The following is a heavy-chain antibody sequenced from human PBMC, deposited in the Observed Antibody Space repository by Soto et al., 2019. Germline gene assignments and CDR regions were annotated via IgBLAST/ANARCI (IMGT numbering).Heavy chain of an antibody. CDR2: IWYDGSNK. J-gene: IGHJ6*02. Sequence: GGSLRLSCAASGFTFSSYGMHWVRQAPGKGLEWVAVIWYDGSNKYYADSVKGRFTISRDNSKNTPYLQMNSLRAEDTAVYYCARDFIPAAPYGMDVWGQGTTVTVSS. CDR1: GFTFSSYG. CDR3: ARDFIPAAPYGMDV. D-gene: IGHD2-2*01. V-gene: IGHV3-33*01.